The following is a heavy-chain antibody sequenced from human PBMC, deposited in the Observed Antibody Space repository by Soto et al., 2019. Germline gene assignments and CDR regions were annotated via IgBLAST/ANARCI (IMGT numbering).Heavy chain of an antibody. V-gene: IGHV4-59*01. CDR1: GGSISSYY. J-gene: IGHJ4*02. D-gene: IGHD2-21*02. CDR3: ARAACAGDCYSGGFNY. Sequence: SETLSLTCTVSGGSISSYYWNWIRQPPGKGLEWIGYVEFSGRTNYNPSLRSRLTISVDTSKNQFSLKLSSVTAADTAVYYCARAACAGDCYSGGFNYWGQGTLVTVSS. CDR2: VEFSGRT.